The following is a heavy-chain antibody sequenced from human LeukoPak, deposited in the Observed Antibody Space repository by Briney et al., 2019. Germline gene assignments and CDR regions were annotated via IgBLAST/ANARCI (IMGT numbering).Heavy chain of an antibody. CDR3: ARTVVVTAEHAFDI. Sequence: SVKVSCKASGGTFSSYTINWVRQAPGQGLEWMGGIIPIFGTTNYAQKFQGRVTITADKSTSTAYMELSSLRSEDTAVYFCARTVVVTAEHAFDIWGQGTMVTVSS. V-gene: IGHV1-69*06. CDR2: IIPIFGTT. D-gene: IGHD2-21*02. CDR1: GGTFSSYT. J-gene: IGHJ3*02.